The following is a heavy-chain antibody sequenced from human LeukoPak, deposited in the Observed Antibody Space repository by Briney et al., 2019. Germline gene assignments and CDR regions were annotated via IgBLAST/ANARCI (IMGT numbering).Heavy chain of an antibody. V-gene: IGHV1-69*05. Sequence: GSSVKVSCKASGGTFSSYAISWVRQAPGQGLEWMGGIIPIFGTANYAQKFQGRVTITTDESTSTAYMEPSSLRSEDTAVYYCAAGRRCSSTSCYGTPVGNYWSQGTLVTVSS. CDR1: GGTFSSYA. CDR2: IIPIFGTA. D-gene: IGHD2-2*01. J-gene: IGHJ4*02. CDR3: AAGRRCSSTSCYGTPVGNY.